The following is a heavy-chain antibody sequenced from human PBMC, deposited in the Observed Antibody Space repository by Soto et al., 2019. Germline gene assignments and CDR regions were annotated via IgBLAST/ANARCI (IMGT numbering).Heavy chain of an antibody. CDR1: GGSFSGYY. CDR3: ARGRQWLVRGWFDP. V-gene: IGHV4-34*01. D-gene: IGHD6-19*01. CDR2: INHSGST. J-gene: IGHJ5*02. Sequence: SETLSLTCAVYGGSFSGYYWSWIRQPPGKGLEWIGEINHSGSTNYNPSLKSRVTISVDTSKNQFSLKLSSVTAADTAVYYCARGRQWLVRGWFDPWGQGTLVTVSA.